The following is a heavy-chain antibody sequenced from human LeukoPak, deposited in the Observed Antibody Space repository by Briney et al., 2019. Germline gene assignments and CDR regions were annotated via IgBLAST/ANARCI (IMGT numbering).Heavy chain of an antibody. CDR3: PRAQDDDSGIWFDT. Sequence: PSETLSLTCTVSGGSISSYYWSWIRQPPGKGLEWSVEIHYIGSTNYNPSLKSRVTISVDTSKNQCSLRLCSVPAADPALYYCPRAQDDDSGIWFDTWGQGTLVTVSS. J-gene: IGHJ5*02. CDR2: IHYIGST. CDR1: GGSISSYY. D-gene: IGHD1-14*01. V-gene: IGHV4-59*01.